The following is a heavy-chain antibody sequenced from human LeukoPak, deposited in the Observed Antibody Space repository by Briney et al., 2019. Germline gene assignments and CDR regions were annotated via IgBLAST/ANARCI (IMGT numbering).Heavy chain of an antibody. CDR1: GFTFSSYA. D-gene: IGHD3-10*01. V-gene: IGHV3-23*01. CDR3: AKDYGSGSYYYFDY. Sequence: GGSLRLSCAASGFTFSSYAMSWVRQAPGKGPEWVSALSGSGGSTYYADSVKGRFTISRDNSKNTLYLQMNSLRAEDTAVYYCAKDYGSGSYYYFDYWGQGTLVTVSS. J-gene: IGHJ4*02. CDR2: LSGSGGST.